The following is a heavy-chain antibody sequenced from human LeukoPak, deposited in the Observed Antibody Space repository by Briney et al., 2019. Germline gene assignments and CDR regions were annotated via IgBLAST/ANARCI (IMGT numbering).Heavy chain of an antibody. V-gene: IGHV4-30-4*01. CDR3: ARGPLLAPFDY. CDR2: IYYSGST. CDR1: GGSISSGGFY. Sequence: SQTLSLTCTVSGGSISSGGFYWTWIRQPPGKGLEWIGYIYYSGSTYYNSSLKSRVTISVDTSKNQFSLKLSSVTAADTAVYYCARGPLLAPFDYWGQGTLVTVSS. J-gene: IGHJ4*02. D-gene: IGHD3-10*01.